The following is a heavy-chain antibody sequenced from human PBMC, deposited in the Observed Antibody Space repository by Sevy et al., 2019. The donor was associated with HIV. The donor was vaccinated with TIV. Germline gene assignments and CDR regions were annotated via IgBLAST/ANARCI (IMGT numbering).Heavy chain of an antibody. CDR3: ARLVGGGYSSSSPYGMDV. CDR1: GGSISSSSYY. V-gene: IGHV4-39*01. J-gene: IGHJ6*02. D-gene: IGHD6-6*01. Sequence: SETLSLTCTVSGGSISSSSYYWGWIRQPPGKGLEWIVSIYYSGSTYYNPSLKSRVTISVDTSKNQFSLKLSSVTAADTAVYYCARLVGGGYSSSSPYGMDVWGQGTTVTVSS. CDR2: IYYSGST.